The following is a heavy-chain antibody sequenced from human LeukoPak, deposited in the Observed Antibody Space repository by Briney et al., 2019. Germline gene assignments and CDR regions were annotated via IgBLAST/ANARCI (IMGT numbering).Heavy chain of an antibody. CDR1: GYTFTGYY. D-gene: IGHD3-22*01. V-gene: IGHV1-2*02. CDR2: INPNSGDT. J-gene: IGHJ4*02. CDR3: AGDYDSSGYYYDY. Sequence: ASVKVSCKASGYTFTGYYMHWVRQAPGQGLEWMGWINPNSGDTNYAQKFQGRVTMTRDTSISTAYMELSRLRSDDTAVYYCAGDYDSSGYYYDYWGQGTLVTVSS.